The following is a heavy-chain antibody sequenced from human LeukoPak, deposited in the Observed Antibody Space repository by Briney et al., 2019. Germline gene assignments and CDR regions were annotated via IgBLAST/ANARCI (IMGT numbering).Heavy chain of an antibody. V-gene: IGHV3-7*01. D-gene: IGHD4-17*01. Sequence: GGSLTLSCIGSGLTFRNYWMSWVRHAQGGGLEWVASIKEDGSDKRYVDSVKGRFTISRDNTKNSLFVQMSSLRAEDTAVYYCARLKDAVTIFDCWGQGILVTVSS. CDR3: ARLKDAVTIFDC. CDR1: GLTFRNYW. CDR2: IKEDGSDK. J-gene: IGHJ5*01.